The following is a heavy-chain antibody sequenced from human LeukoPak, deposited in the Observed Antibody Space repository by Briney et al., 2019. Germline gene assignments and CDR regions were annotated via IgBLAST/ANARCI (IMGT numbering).Heavy chain of an antibody. Sequence: SVKVSCKASGGTFSSYAISWVRQAPGQGLERMGGIIPIFGTANYAQKFQGRVTITTDESTSTAYMALSSLRSEDTAVYYCARAGDIVVVPAALDYWGQGTLVTVSS. V-gene: IGHV1-69*05. CDR1: GGTFSSYA. CDR2: IIPIFGTA. D-gene: IGHD2-2*01. CDR3: ARAGDIVVVPAALDY. J-gene: IGHJ4*02.